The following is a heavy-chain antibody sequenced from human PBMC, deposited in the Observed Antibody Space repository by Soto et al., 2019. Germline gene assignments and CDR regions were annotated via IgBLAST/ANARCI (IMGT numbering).Heavy chain of an antibody. J-gene: IGHJ6*03. V-gene: IGHV3-11*01. CDR3: ARAKQDIVGVVAASPPYYYYYMDV. Sequence: QVQLVESGGGLVKPGGSLRLSCAASGFTFSDYYMSWIRQAPGKGLEWVSYISSSGSTIYYADSVKGRFTISRDNAKNSLYLQMNCLGAEDTAGYYCARAKQDIVGVVAASPPYYYYYMDVWGKGTTVTVSS. CDR2: ISSSGSTI. D-gene: IGHD2-15*01. CDR1: GFTFSDYY.